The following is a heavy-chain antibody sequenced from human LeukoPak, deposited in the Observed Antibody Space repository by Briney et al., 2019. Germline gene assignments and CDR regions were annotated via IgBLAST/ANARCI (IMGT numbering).Heavy chain of an antibody. CDR1: LRRLIYAMDD. CDR2: IYYNGIA. Sequence: SETLFLTCSVPLRRLIYAMDDTSWIRQPPGKGLEWIGYIYYNGIANYNPSLKSRVTISLDTSKNQFTLKLTSVNAADTDVYYCEYCNIEAARMSVYWGQGTLVTVSS. CDR3: EYCNIEAARMSVY. V-gene: IGHV4-61*01. D-gene: IGHD6-13*01. J-gene: IGHJ4*02.